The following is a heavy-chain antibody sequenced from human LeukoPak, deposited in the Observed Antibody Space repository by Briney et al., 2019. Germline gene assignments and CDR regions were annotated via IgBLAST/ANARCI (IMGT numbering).Heavy chain of an antibody. J-gene: IGHJ4*02. CDR2: INHSGST. D-gene: IGHD2-21*02. V-gene: IGHV4-34*01. CDR1: GGSFSPYY. Sequence: SETLSLTCAVYGGSFSPYYWSWIRQPPGKGLEWIGEINHSGSTNYNPSLKSRVTISVDTSKNQFSLGLSSVTAADTAVYYCARGGFYCGGDCYVDYWGQGTLVTASS. CDR3: ARGGFYCGGDCYVDY.